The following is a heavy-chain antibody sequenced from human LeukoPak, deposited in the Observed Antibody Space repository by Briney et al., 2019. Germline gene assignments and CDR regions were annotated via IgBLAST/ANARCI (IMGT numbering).Heavy chain of an antibody. CDR3: ATIAAPFFDY. V-gene: IGHV1-2*02. CDR2: INPISGGT. J-gene: IGHJ4*02. Sequence: ASVKVSCKASGYTFTGYYMHWVRQAPGQGLEWMGWINPISGGTNYAQKFQGRVTMTRDTSISTAYMELSTLRSDDAAMYYCATIAAPFFDYWGQGTLVTVSS. D-gene: IGHD6-13*01. CDR1: GYTFTGYY.